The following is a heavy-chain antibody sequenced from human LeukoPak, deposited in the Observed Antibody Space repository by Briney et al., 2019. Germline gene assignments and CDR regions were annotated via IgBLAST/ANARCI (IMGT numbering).Heavy chain of an antibody. J-gene: IGHJ4*02. Sequence: SENLSLTCTVSGYSISSGYYWGWIRQPPGKGLEWIGSIYHSGSTYYNPSLKSRVTISVDTSKNQFSLKLSSVTAADTAVYYCARVGRLWFGESIDYWGQGTLVTVSS. CDR2: IYHSGST. CDR1: GYSISSGYY. D-gene: IGHD3-10*01. CDR3: ARVGRLWFGESIDY. V-gene: IGHV4-38-2*02.